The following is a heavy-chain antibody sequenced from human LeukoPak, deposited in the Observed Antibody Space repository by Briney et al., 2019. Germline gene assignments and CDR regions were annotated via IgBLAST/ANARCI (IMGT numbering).Heavy chain of an antibody. V-gene: IGHV4-31*03. CDR3: ARGDGYNVDY. J-gene: IGHJ4*02. CDR1: DGSISSGGNY. Sequence: SETLSLTCTVSDGSISSGGNYWSWIRQHPGKGLEWIGYIYYSGSTYYSPSLKSRLTISVDTSKNQFSLKLSSVTAADTAVYYCARGDGYNVDYWGQGTLVTVSS. CDR2: IYYSGST. D-gene: IGHD5-24*01.